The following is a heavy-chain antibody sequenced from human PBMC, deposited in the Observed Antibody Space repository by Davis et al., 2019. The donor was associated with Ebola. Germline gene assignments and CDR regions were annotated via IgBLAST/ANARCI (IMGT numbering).Heavy chain of an antibody. V-gene: IGHV4-59*01. D-gene: IGHD2-2*01. CDR3: ARGVVVVPAAILSYYYYGMDV. CDR1: GGSISSYY. J-gene: IGHJ6*02. CDR2: IYYSGST. Sequence: SETLSLTCTVSGGSISSYYWSWIRQPPGKGLEWIGYIYYSGSTNYNPSLKSRVTISVDTSKNQFSLKLSSVTAADTAVYYCARGVVVVPAAILSYYYYGMDVWGQGTTVTVSS.